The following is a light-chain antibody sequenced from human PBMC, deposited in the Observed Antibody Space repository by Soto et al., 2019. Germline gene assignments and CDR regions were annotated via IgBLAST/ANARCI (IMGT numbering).Light chain of an antibody. CDR2: GAS. CDR3: QQYSNWPAEIT. CDR1: QSVRTK. V-gene: IGKV3D-15*01. J-gene: IGKJ5*01. Sequence: ETVMSQSPATLSVYTGEKATLSCSASQSVRTKLAWYQQKPGQAPRLLIYGASSRATGIPARFSGSGSGTEFTLTISSLQSEGSGVYYCQQYSNWPAEITFGQRTRLENK.